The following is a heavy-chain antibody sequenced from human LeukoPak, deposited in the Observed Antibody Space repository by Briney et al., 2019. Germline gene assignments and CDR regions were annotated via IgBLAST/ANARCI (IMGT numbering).Heavy chain of an antibody. J-gene: IGHJ4*02. CDR1: GFTFSSYS. D-gene: IGHD3-10*01. CDR3: ARGRGSDY. Sequence: GGSLRLSCAASGFTFSSYSMNWVRQAPGEGLEWVSYISSSSSTIYYADSVKGRFTISRDNAKNSLYLQMNSLRAEDTAVYYCARGRGSDYWGQGTLVTVSS. CDR2: ISSSSSTI. V-gene: IGHV3-48*04.